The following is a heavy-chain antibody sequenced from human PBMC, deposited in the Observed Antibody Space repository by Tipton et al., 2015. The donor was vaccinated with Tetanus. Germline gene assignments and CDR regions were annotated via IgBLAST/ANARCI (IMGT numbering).Heavy chain of an antibody. Sequence: TLSLTCTVSGGSISSGDYYWSWIRQPPGKGLEWIGYIYYSGSTYYNPSLKSRVTISVDTSKNQFSLKLSSVTAADTAVYCCDGILYDSSGGSDYYYYYGMDVWGQGTTVTVSS. V-gene: IGHV4-30-4*01. CDR2: IYYSGST. CDR1: GGSISSGDYY. D-gene: IGHD3-22*01. CDR3: DGILYDSSGGSDYYYYYGMDV. J-gene: IGHJ6*02.